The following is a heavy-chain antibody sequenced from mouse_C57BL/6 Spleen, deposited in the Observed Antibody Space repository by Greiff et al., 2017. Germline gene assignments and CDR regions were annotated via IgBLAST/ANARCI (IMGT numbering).Heavy chain of an antibody. Sequence: EVKLVESGGGLVQPGESLKLSCESNEYEFPSHDMSWVRKTPEKRLELVAAINSDGGSTYYPDTMERRIIISRDNTKKAMYLQMSSLRSEDTALYYGARQEGNYGIWFAYWGQGTLVTVSA. J-gene: IGHJ3*01. D-gene: IGHD2-1*01. CDR1: EYEFPSHD. CDR2: INSDGGST. CDR3: ARQEGNYGIWFAY. V-gene: IGHV5-2*01.